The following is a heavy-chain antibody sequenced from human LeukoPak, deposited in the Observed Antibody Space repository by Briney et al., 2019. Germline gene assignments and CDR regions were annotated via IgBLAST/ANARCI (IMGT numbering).Heavy chain of an antibody. CDR1: GYTFTGYY. CDR3: ARDSSPGTYYDFWSGLGY. Sequence: ASVKVSRKASGYTFTGYYMHWVRQAPGQGLEWMGWINPNSGGTNYAQKFQGRVTMTRDTSISTAYMELSRLRSDDTAVYYCARDSSPGTYYDFWSGLGYWGQGTLVTVSS. V-gene: IGHV1-2*02. D-gene: IGHD3-3*01. J-gene: IGHJ4*02. CDR2: INPNSGGT.